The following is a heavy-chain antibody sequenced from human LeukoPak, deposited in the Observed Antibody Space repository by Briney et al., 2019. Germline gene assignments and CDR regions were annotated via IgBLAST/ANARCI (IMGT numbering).Heavy chain of an antibody. Sequence: SETLSLTCTVSGGSIGSYYWNWIRQPPGKGLEWIAYVYYSGSTNYNPSLKSRVTVSVDTSKNQFSLKLRSVTAADTAMYYCAISYSSSWYGLEYFQHWGQGTLVTVSS. V-gene: IGHV4-59*01. D-gene: IGHD6-13*01. CDR2: VYYSGST. CDR1: GGSIGSYY. J-gene: IGHJ1*01. CDR3: AISYSSSWYGLEYFQH.